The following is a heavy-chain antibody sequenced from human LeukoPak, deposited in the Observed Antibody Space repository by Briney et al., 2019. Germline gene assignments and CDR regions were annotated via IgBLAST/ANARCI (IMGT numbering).Heavy chain of an antibody. V-gene: IGHV1-2*02. CDR3: ARVFYYYDSSGYYSDAFDI. D-gene: IGHD3-22*01. Sequence: GASVKVSCKASGYTFTGYYMHWVRQAPGQGLEWMGWINPNSGGTNYAQKFQGRVTMTRDTSISTAYMELSRLRSDDTAVYYCARVFYYYDSSGYYSDAFDIWGQGTMVTVSS. J-gene: IGHJ3*02. CDR2: INPNSGGT. CDR1: GYTFTGYY.